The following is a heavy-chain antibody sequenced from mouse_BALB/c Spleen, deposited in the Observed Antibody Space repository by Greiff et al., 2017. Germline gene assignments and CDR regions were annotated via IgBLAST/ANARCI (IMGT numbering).Heavy chain of an antibody. CDR3: ARGAGGWFAY. V-gene: IGHV5-12-1*01. J-gene: IGHJ3*01. D-gene: IGHD3-3*01. CDR1: GFAFSSYD. Sequence: EVNLVESGGGLVKPGGSLKLSCAASGFAFSSYDMSWVRQTPEKRLEWVAYISSGGGSTYYPDTVKGRFTISRDNAKNTLYLQMSSLKSEDTAMYYCARGAGGWFAYWGQGTLVTVSA. CDR2: ISSGGGST.